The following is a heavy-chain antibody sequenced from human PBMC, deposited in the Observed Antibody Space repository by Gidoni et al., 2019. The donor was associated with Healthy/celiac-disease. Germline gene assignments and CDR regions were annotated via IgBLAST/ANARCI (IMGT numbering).Heavy chain of an antibody. CDR1: GFTFSSYG. J-gene: IGHJ6*02. CDR3: AKASASNYYYYYGMDV. D-gene: IGHD2-2*01. Sequence: QVPLVESGGGGVEPGRSLRLSCAASGFTFSSYGMHWFRQAPGKGLEWVAVISYDGSKKYYADSVKGRFTISRDNSKNTLYLQMNSLRAEDTAVYYCAKASASNYYYYYGMDVWGQGTTVTVSS. V-gene: IGHV3-30*18. CDR2: ISYDGSKK.